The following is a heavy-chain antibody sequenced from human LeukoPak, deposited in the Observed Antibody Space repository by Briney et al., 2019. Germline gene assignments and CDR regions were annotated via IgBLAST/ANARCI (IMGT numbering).Heavy chain of an antibody. V-gene: IGHV4-61*01. D-gene: IGHD3-22*01. CDR2: IYYSGST. J-gene: IGHJ3*02. Sequence: SETLSLTCSVSGASVSDGNYYWSWIRQPPGKGLEWIGYIYYSGSTNYNPSLRSRVTISVDTSKNQFSLKLSSVTAADTAVYYCARDPYLNYYDSSAPPYAFDIWGQGTMVTVSS. CDR3: ARDPYLNYYDSSAPPYAFDI. CDR1: GASVSDGNYY.